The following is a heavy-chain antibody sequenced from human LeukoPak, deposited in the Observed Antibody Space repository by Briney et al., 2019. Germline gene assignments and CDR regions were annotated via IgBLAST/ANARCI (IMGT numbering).Heavy chain of an antibody. Sequence: GGSLRLSCAASGFTVSSNYMSWVRQAPGKGLEWVSVIYNGGSTYYADSVKGRFTISRHNSKNTLYLQMNSLRAEDTAVYYCASTVIRNYYYYGMDVWGQGTTVTVSS. CDR1: GFTVSSNY. CDR3: ASTVIRNYYYYGMDV. CDR2: IYNGGST. V-gene: IGHV3-53*04. J-gene: IGHJ6*02. D-gene: IGHD3-10*01.